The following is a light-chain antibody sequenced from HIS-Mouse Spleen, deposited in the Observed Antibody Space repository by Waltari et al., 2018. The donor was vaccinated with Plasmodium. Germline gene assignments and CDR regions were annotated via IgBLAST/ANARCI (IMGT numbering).Light chain of an antibody. V-gene: IGKV1-39*01. Sequence: DIQMTQSPSYLSASVGDNVTITCRASQRISIYLNWYQQKPGKAPKLLIYAASSLQSWVPSRFSGSGSGTDFTLTISSLQPEDFATYYCQQNYNTWTFGQGTKVEIK. CDR1: QRISIY. J-gene: IGKJ1*01. CDR3: QQNYNTWT. CDR2: AAS.